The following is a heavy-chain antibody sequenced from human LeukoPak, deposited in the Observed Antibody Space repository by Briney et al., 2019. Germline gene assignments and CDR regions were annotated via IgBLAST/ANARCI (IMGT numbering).Heavy chain of an antibody. CDR1: GGSFSGYY. V-gene: IGHV4-34*01. D-gene: IGHD3-3*01. J-gene: IGHJ6*02. CDR3: ARGQVLRFLEWLLGHYYYYGMDV. CDR2: INHSGST. Sequence: NASETLSLTCAVYGGSFSGYYWSWIRQPPGKGLEWIGEINHSGSTNYNLSLKSRVTISVDTSKNQFSLKLSSVTAADTAVYYCARGQVLRFLEWLLGHYYYYGMDVWGQGTTVTVSS.